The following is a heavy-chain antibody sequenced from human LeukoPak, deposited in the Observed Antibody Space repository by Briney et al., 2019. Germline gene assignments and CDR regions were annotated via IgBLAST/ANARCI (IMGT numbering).Heavy chain of an antibody. V-gene: IGHV1-69*05. J-gene: IGHJ6*02. D-gene: IGHD3-10*01. CDR1: GGTFSSYA. CDR3: ARDQGGYYGSGSHKGYYYYGMDV. Sequence: SVKVSCKASGGTFSSYAISWVRQAPGQGLEWMGGIIPIFGTANYAQKFQGRVTITTDESTSTAYMELRSLRSDDTAVYYCARDQGGYYGSGSHKGYYYYGMDVWGQGTTVTVSS. CDR2: IIPIFGTA.